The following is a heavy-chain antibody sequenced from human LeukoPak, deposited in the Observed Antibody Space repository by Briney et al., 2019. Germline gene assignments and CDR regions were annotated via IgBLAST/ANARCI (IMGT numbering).Heavy chain of an antibody. CDR3: ARKHTKYYYYYMDV. CDR1: GGSFSGYY. CDR2: INHSGST. Sequence: SETLSLTCAVYGGSFSGYYWSWIRQPPGKGLEWIGEINHSGSTNYNPSLKSRVTISVDTSKNQFSLKLSSVTAADTAVYYCARKHTKYYYYYMDVWGKGTTVTISS. J-gene: IGHJ6*03. V-gene: IGHV4-34*01. D-gene: IGHD2-21*01.